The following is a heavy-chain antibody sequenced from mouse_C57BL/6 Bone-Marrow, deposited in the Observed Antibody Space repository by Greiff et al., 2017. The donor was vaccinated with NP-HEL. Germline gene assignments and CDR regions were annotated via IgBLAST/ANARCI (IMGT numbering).Heavy chain of an antibody. CDR2: IYPGRGST. CDR3: ARSRGYCGRNYARDY. Sequence: VQLQQPGAELVKPGASVKMSCKASGYTFTSYWITWVKQRPGQGLEWIGDIYPGRGSTNYTEKFKRKATLTVDTSSSTASMQLSSLTSEDSAVYYCARSRGYCGRNYARDYWGQGTSVTVSS. J-gene: IGHJ4*01. V-gene: IGHV1-55*01. CDR1: GYTFTSYW. D-gene: IGHD1-1*01.